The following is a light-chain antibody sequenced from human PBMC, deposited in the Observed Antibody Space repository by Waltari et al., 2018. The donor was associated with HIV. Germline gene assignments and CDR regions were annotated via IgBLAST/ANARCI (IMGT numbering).Light chain of an antibody. CDR3: QQNYNKPRT. Sequence: DIQMTQSPPSLTASVGDRVTITCRASQNIGSYLNWYQLRPGQAPNVLIYVSTNLQIGVPSRFSGRRSGTEFTLTITDLQPEDFVFYFCQQNYNKPRTFGQGTK. CDR2: VST. V-gene: IGKV1-39*01. J-gene: IGKJ1*01. CDR1: QNIGSY.